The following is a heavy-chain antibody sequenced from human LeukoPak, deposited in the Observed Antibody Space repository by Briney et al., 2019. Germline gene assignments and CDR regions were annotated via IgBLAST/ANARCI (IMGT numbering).Heavy chain of an antibody. D-gene: IGHD3-10*02. CDR2: ISVTGGTT. Sequence: GGSLRLSCAASGFTFSTYAMSWVRQAPGEGLEWVSVISVTGGTTYYADSVKGRFTISRDNSKNTLYLQMNSLRAEDTAVYYCANLCCSGVYYGRDWRQGTLVTVSS. CDR3: ANLCCSGVYYGRD. J-gene: IGHJ4*02. V-gene: IGHV3-23*01. CDR1: GFTFSTYA.